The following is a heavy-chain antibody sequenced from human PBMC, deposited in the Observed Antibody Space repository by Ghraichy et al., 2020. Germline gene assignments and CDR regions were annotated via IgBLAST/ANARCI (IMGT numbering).Heavy chain of an antibody. CDR2: ISGSSGSI. J-gene: IGHJ4*02. CDR3: ARDRDDIWGNYRYSFNC. Sequence: GSLRLSCAASGFSFSTYSMNWVRQVPGKGLEWLSYISGSSGSIYYADSVRGRFTVSRANAKNSLFLQMNSLRDEDTAVYYCARDRDDIWGNYRYSFNCWGQGTLVTVSS. D-gene: IGHD3-16*02. CDR1: GFSFSTYS. V-gene: IGHV3-48*02.